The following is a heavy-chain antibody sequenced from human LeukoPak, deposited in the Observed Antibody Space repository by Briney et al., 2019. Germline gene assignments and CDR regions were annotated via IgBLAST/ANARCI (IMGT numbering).Heavy chain of an antibody. D-gene: IGHD6-13*01. V-gene: IGHV4-59*01. Sequence: SETLSLTCTISAGSIMSYYWSWIRQPPGQGLEWIGYFYNSGNTKYNPSLKSRVTISLDTSKKQLSLRLSSVTAADTAVYYCARGPPPHAAAVAFDYWGQGTLVTVSS. CDR1: AGSIMSYY. CDR3: ARGPPPHAAAVAFDY. CDR2: FYNSGNT. J-gene: IGHJ4*02.